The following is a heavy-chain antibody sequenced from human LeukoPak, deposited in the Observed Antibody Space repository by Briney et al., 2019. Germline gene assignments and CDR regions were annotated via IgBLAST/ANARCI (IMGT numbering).Heavy chain of an antibody. Sequence: GGSLRLSCAASGFTFSSYGMSWVRQAPGKGLEWVSGINWNGGSTGYVDSVKGRFTVSRDNAKNSLYLQMNSLRAEDTALYYCARVRGSGDILTGYYFFDYWGQGTLVTVSS. CDR1: GFTFSSYG. V-gene: IGHV3-20*04. CDR2: INWNGGST. D-gene: IGHD3-9*01. CDR3: ARVRGSGDILTGYYFFDY. J-gene: IGHJ4*02.